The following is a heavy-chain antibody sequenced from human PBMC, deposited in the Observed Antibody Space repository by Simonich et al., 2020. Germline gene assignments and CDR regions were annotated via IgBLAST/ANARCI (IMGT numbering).Heavy chain of an antibody. Sequence: QVQLVQSGAEVKKPGASVKVSCKASGYTFTSYDINWVRQATGQGLEWMGWMNPNSGNTGYAQKFQGRVTITRNTSISTGDRERGRLRSEDTAAYYCARGRGGMSRGYVDYWGQGTLVTVSS. CDR2: MNPNSGNT. V-gene: IGHV1-8*03. J-gene: IGHJ4*02. CDR3: ARGRGGMSRGYVDY. CDR1: GYTFTSYD. D-gene: IGHD2-15*01.